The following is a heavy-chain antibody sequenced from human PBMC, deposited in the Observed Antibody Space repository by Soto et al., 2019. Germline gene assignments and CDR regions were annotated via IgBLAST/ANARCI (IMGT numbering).Heavy chain of an antibody. CDR2: ISYDGSNK. V-gene: IGHV3-30*18. Sequence: PGGALRLSCAASGFTFSSYGMHWVRQAPGKGLEWVAVISYDGSNKYYADSVKGRFTISRDNSKNTLYLQMNSLRAEDTAVYYCANDGGNQEYCXGGSCYSTYYYYYGMDVWGQGTTVTVSS. CDR1: GFTFSSYG. D-gene: IGHD2-15*01. CDR3: ANDGGNQEYCXGGSCYSTYYYYYGMDV. J-gene: IGHJ6*02.